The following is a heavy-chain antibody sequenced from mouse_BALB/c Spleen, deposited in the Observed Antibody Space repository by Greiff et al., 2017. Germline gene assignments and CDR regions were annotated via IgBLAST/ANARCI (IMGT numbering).Heavy chain of an antibody. D-gene: IGHD2-3*01. CDR1: GFSLTGYG. Sequence: VKLQESGPGLVAPSQSLSITCTVSGFSLTGYGVNWVRQPPGKGLEWLGMIWGDGSTDYNSALKSRLSISKDNSKSQVFLKMNSLQTDDTARYYCARAVYDGYFKGYAMDYWGQGTSVTVSS. CDR2: IWGDGST. CDR3: ARAVYDGYFKGYAMDY. V-gene: IGHV2-6-7*01. J-gene: IGHJ4*01.